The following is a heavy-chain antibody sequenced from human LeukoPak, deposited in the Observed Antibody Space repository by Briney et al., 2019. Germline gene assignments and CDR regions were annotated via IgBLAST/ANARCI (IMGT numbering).Heavy chain of an antibody. Sequence: GGSLRLSCAASGFTFDDYGMSWVRQAPGKGLEWVSGINGNGGSTGYADSVKGRFTISRDNAKNSLYLQMNSLRAEDTALYYCARAGYCSSTSCYGYYYYGMDVWGQGTTATVSS. J-gene: IGHJ6*02. CDR3: ARAGYCSSTSCYGYYYYGMDV. CDR2: INGNGGST. CDR1: GFTFDDYG. D-gene: IGHD2-2*01. V-gene: IGHV3-20*04.